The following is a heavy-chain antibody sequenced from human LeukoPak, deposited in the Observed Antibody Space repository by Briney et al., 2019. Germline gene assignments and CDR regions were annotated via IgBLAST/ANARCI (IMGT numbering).Heavy chain of an antibody. D-gene: IGHD6-13*01. CDR2: ISYDGSNK. J-gene: IGHJ4*02. CDR3: ARASGGIAAAGTSVDY. Sequence: PGGSLRLSCAASGFTFSSYAMHWARQAPGKGLEWVAVISYDGSNKYYADSVKGRFTISRDNSKNTLYLQMNSLRAEDTAVYYCARASGGIAAAGTSVDYWGQGTLVTVSS. V-gene: IGHV3-30-3*01. CDR1: GFTFSSYA.